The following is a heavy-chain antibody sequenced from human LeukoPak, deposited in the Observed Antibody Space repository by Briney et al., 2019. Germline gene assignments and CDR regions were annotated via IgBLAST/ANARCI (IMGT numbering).Heavy chain of an antibody. V-gene: IGHV4-61*02. Sequence: PSETLSLTCTVSGGSISSGSYYWSWIRQPAGKGLEWIGRIYTSGSTNYNPSLKSRVTISVDTSKNQLSLKLSSVTAADTAVYYCARDRCSSTSCYDYWGQGTLVTVSS. CDR3: ARDRCSSTSCYDY. CDR1: GGSISSGSYY. CDR2: IYTSGST. J-gene: IGHJ4*02. D-gene: IGHD2-2*01.